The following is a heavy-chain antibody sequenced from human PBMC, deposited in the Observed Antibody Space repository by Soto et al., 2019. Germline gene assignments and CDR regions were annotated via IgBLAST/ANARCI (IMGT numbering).Heavy chain of an antibody. D-gene: IGHD2-15*01. CDR2: ISYSGNT. V-gene: IGHV4-59*01. J-gene: IGHJ4*02. CDR3: ACLRGKRGSPIDD. Sequence: SETLSLTCIISGDSTSNYYWSWIRQSPGKGLEWIGYISYSGNTNYNPSLKSRVTISVDTSKDQLSLKVTSVTAADTAMYYWACLRGKRGSPIDDWGQGTQVTV. CDR1: GDSTSNYY.